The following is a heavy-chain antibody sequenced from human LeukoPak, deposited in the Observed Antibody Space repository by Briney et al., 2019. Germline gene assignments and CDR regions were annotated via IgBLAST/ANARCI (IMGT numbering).Heavy chain of an antibody. CDR3: ARDQCSTTTCYTNYFDS. CDR1: GASISSSSYY. V-gene: IGHV4-39*07. D-gene: IGHD2-2*02. J-gene: IGHJ4*02. Sequence: SETLSLTCAVSGASISSSSYYWGWIRQPPGKGLEWIGSIYDSGSTYYNPSLKSRVIISMDMSKKQISLKLSSVTAADTAVYYCARDQCSTTTCYTNYFDSWGQGTLVTVSS. CDR2: IYDSGST.